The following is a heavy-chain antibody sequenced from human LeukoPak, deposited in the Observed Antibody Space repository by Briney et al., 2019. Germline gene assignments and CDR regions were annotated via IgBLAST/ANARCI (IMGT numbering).Heavy chain of an antibody. J-gene: IGHJ5*02. CDR2: IYYSGST. V-gene: IGHV4-39*01. CDR3: ARHAESKPGGSCSSWINWSAP. CDR1: VGSITSTIYY. D-gene: IGHD2-15*01. Sequence: PSETLSLTCTVSVGSITSTIYYWACIRQPPGKGLEGIGSIYYSGSTYYNPPLKSRVTMSVPTSKTQYSLKLTSLTAADTAVYSCARHAESKPGGSCSSWINWSAPWGEGTLVTVPS.